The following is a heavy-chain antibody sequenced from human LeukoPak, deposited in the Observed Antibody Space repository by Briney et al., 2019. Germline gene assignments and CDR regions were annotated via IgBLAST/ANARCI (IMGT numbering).Heavy chain of an antibody. V-gene: IGHV1-46*01. CDR1: GYTFTSYY. J-gene: IGHJ4*02. CDR3: ARDIYYDSSGYPSFDY. CDR2: INPSGGST. Sequence: ASVKVSCKPSGYTFTSYYMHWVRQAPGQGLEWMGIINPSGGSTSYAQKFQGRVTMTRDTSTSTVYMELSSLRSEDTAVYYCARDIYYDSSGYPSFDYWGQGTLVTVSS. D-gene: IGHD3-22*01.